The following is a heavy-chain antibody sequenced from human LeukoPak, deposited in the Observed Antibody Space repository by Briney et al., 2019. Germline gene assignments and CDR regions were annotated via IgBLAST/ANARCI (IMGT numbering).Heavy chain of an antibody. V-gene: IGHV3-48*02. CDR3: ARDPGYSYALDY. CDR2: ISWGSNVI. J-gene: IGHJ4*02. CDR1: GFTFSSYS. Sequence: GGSLRLSCTASGFTFSSYSMNWVRQAPGKGLEWLSYISWGSNVIYYADSVKGRFTTSRDDAKNSLFLQLNSLTDEDTAVYYCARDPGYSYALDYWGRGTLVTVSS. D-gene: IGHD5-18*01.